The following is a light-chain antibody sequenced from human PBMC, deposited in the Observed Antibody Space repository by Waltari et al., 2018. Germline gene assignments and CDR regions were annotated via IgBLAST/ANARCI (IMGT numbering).Light chain of an antibody. Sequence: DIQMTQSPSSLSASVGDRVTITCRASQSIYRYLHWYQQKPGKAPKLLIYAASTLQSGVPSRFSGGGSGTDYSLSSTSLQPEDLATYFCRQTYSAPWTFGRGTTVEIK. CDR3: RQTYSAPWT. CDR2: AAS. J-gene: IGKJ1*01. CDR1: QSIYRY. V-gene: IGKV1-39*01.